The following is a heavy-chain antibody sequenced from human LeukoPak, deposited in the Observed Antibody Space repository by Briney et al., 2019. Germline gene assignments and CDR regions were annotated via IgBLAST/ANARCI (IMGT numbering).Heavy chain of an antibody. CDR3: AKDMEGRGYLYGMGFFDI. CDR2: INSDGSST. D-gene: IGHD5-18*01. Sequence: PGGSLRLSCAASGFTFSSYWMHWVRQAPGKGLVWVSRINSDGSSTSYADSVKGRFTIFRDNAKSSLYLQMNSLRTEDTALYYCAKDMEGRGYLYGMGFFDIWGQGTMVTVSS. V-gene: IGHV3-74*01. J-gene: IGHJ3*02. CDR1: GFTFSSYW.